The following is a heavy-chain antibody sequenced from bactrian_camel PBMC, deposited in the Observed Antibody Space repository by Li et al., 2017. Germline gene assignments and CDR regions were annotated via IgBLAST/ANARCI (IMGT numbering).Heavy chain of an antibody. V-gene: IGHV3S25*01. D-gene: IGHD6*01. CDR3: AAAKYGYPWTLPLQSDAYNY. CDR2: IDRGGGST. CDR1: EYPVSSYC. Sequence: QLVESGGGSVEAGGSLRLSCATSEYPVSSYCMGWFRQAPGKEREGVASIDRGGGSTYYADSVKGRFTISQDNAKNTVFLQMNNLQPEDTSMYYCAAAKYGYPWTLPLQSDAYNYWGQGTQVTVS. J-gene: IGHJ4*01.